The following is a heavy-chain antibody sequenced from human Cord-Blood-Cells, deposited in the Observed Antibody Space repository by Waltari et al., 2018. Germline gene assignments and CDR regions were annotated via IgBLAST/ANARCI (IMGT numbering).Heavy chain of an antibody. V-gene: IGHV4-39*07. CDR3: ARHGITDGRFDY. CDR1: GGSLSSSSYY. D-gene: IGHD1-20*01. J-gene: IGHJ4*02. Sequence: QLQLQESGPGLVTPSETLSLTCTVSGGSLSSSSYYWGWIRQPPGKGLEWIGSIYYSGSTYYNPSLKSRVTISVDTSKNQFSLKLSSVTAADTVVYYCARHGITDGRFDYWGQGTLVTVSS. CDR2: IYYSGST.